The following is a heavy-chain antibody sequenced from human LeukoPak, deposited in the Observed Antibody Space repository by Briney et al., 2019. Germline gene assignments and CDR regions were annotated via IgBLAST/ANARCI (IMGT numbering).Heavy chain of an antibody. CDR1: GGSISSYY. CDR3: ARDRPSRSDPGDSSGYDY. Sequence: SETLSLTCTVSGGSISSYYWSWIRQPPGKGLEWIGYIYYSGSTNYNPSLKSQVTISVDTSKNQFSLKLSSVTAADTAVYYCARDRPSRSDPGDSSGYDYWGQGTLVTVSS. D-gene: IGHD3-22*01. CDR2: IYYSGST. V-gene: IGHV4-59*12. J-gene: IGHJ4*02.